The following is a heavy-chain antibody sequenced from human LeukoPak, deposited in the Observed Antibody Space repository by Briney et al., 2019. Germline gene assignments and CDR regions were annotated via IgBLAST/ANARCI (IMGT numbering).Heavy chain of an antibody. CDR2: FDPEDGET. D-gene: IGHD6-19*01. V-gene: IGHV1-24*01. J-gene: IGHJ3*02. CDR1: GYTLTELS. Sequence: GASVKVSCKVSGYTLTELSMHWVRQAPGKGLEWMGGFDPEDGETINAQKFQGRVTMTEDTSTDTAYMELSSLRSEDTAVYYCARLNSGNRAFDIWGQGTMVTVSS. CDR3: ARLNSGNRAFDI.